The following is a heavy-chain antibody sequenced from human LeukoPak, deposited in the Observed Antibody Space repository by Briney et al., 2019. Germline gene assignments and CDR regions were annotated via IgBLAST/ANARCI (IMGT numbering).Heavy chain of an antibody. Sequence: QPGGSLRLSCAASGFTFSSYAMSWVRQAPGKGLEWVSAISGSGGSTYYADSVEGRFTISRDNSKNTLYLQMNSLRAEDTAVYYCAKDRARYFDWSPKGYYFDYWGQGTLVTVSS. J-gene: IGHJ4*02. CDR3: AKDRARYFDWSPKGYYFDY. D-gene: IGHD3-9*01. CDR2: ISGSGGST. CDR1: GFTFSSYA. V-gene: IGHV3-23*01.